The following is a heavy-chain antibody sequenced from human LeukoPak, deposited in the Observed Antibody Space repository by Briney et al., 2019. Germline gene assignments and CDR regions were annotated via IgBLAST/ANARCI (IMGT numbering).Heavy chain of an antibody. Sequence: GGSLRLSCAASGFTFDDYAMHWVRQAPGKGLEWVSGISWNSGSIGYADSVKGRFTISRDNAKNSLYLQMNSLRAEDTALYYCAKGQTTVTPYFDYWGQGTLVTVSS. CDR1: GFTFDDYA. J-gene: IGHJ4*02. V-gene: IGHV3-9*01. CDR2: ISWNSGSI. D-gene: IGHD4-17*01. CDR3: AKGQTTVTPYFDY.